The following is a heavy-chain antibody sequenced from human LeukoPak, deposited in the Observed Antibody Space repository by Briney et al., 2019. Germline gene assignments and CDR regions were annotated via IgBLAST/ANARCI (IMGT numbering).Heavy chain of an antibody. CDR1: GGSVGSGSYY. Sequence: PETLSLTCTVSGGSVGSGSYYWSWIEQSPGKGLEWIGYILYSDITNYNPSLKSRVTMSVDTSKNQFSLRLTSVTAADTAVYYCAAMAVNWFDPWGQGTLVIVSS. CDR2: ILYSDIT. D-gene: IGHD5-18*01. J-gene: IGHJ5*02. CDR3: AAMAVNWFDP. V-gene: IGHV4-61*01.